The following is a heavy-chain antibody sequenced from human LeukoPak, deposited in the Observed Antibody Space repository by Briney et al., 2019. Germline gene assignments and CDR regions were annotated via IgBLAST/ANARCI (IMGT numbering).Heavy chain of an antibody. CDR2: IKEDGSRI. J-gene: IGHJ4*02. D-gene: IGHD6-19*01. Sequence: GGSLTLSCAGTGFTFSNYWMNWVGQAPGKGLEWVANIKEDGSRINYVDSVKGRFTISRDNAKNSVYLQMDNLRAEGTAAYYCVGSSGWLFDYWGQGILVAVSS. CDR1: GFTFSNYW. V-gene: IGHV3-7*01. CDR3: VGSSGWLFDY.